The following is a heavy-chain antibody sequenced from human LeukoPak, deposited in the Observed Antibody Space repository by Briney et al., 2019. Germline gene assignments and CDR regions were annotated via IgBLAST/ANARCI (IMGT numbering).Heavy chain of an antibody. V-gene: IGHV3-48*03. CDR3: ARTLDY. CDR1: GFTISGFD. Sequence: GGSLRLSCAASGFTISGFDMNWVRQAPGKGLEWVSFISDSGTATYYANSVKGRFTISRDNSKNSLYLQMNSLSAEDTAVYFCARTLDYWGQGTLVTVSS. CDR2: ISDSGTAT. J-gene: IGHJ4*02.